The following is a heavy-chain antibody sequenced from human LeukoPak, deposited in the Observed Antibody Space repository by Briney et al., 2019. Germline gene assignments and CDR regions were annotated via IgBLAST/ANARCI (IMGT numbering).Heavy chain of an antibody. V-gene: IGHV4-59*01. D-gene: IGHD3-9*01. CDR3: ARSGATGYYKDAFDI. CDR1: GGSISSYY. J-gene: IGHJ3*02. Sequence: SETLSLTCTVYGGSISSYYWSWIRQPPGKGLEWIGYIYNSGSTNYNPSLKSRVTISVDTSKNQFSLKLSSVTAADTAVYYCARSGATGYYKDAFDIWGQGTMVTVSS. CDR2: IYNSGST.